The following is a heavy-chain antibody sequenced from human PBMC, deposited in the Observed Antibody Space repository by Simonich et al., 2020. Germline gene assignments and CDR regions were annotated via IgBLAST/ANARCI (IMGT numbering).Heavy chain of an antibody. CDR3: ARHDRWLQFYFDY. D-gene: IGHD5-12*01. Sequence: QVQLQESGPGLVKPSETLSLTCTVSGGSISSYYCSWIWQPPGKGLEWIGYIYYCGSTHYNPSLKSRVTISVDTSKNQFSLKLSSVTAADTAVYYCARHDRWLQFYFDYWGQGTLVTVSS. CDR1: GGSISSYY. J-gene: IGHJ4*02. V-gene: IGHV4-59*08. CDR2: IYYCGST.